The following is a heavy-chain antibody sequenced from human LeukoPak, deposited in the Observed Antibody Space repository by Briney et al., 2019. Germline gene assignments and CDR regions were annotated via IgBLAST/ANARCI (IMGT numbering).Heavy chain of an antibody. D-gene: IGHD5-18*01. Sequence: PGGSLRLSCAASGFTFSSFAMSWVRQAPGQGLEWVAAISGSGGSTVYADSVKGRFTISRDSSKSTLYLQMNSLRAEDTAVYYCAKDRSGYSYGYSWFDPWGQGTLVTVSS. V-gene: IGHV3-23*01. CDR2: ISGSGGST. CDR1: GFTFSSFA. J-gene: IGHJ5*02. CDR3: AKDRSGYSYGYSWFDP.